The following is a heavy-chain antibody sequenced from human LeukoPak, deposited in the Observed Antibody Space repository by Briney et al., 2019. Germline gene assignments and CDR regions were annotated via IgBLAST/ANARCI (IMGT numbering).Heavy chain of an antibody. CDR2: ISSNGGST. CDR3: ARDQGTMTGAFDY. Sequence: GGSLRLSCAASGFTFSSYEMNWVRQAPGKGLEYVSAISSNGGSTYYANSVKGRFTISRDNSKNTLSFQMGSLRAEDMAVYYCARDQGTMTGAFDYWGQGTLVTVSS. V-gene: IGHV3-64*01. CDR1: GFTFSSYE. J-gene: IGHJ4*02. D-gene: IGHD3-22*01.